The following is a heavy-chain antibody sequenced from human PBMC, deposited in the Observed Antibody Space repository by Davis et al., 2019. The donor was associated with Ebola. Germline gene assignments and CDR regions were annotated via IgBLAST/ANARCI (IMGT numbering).Heavy chain of an antibody. CDR1: GYTFTSYG. J-gene: IGHJ6*02. CDR3: VWFGDRGPYEYYYYGMDV. CDR2: ISAYNGNT. Sequence: ASVKVSCKASGYTFTSYGISWVRQAPGQGLEWMGWISAYNGNTNYAQKLQGRVTMTTDTSTSTAYMELRSLRSDDTAVYYCVWFGDRGPYEYYYYGMDVWGQGTTVTVSS. D-gene: IGHD3-10*01. V-gene: IGHV1-18*01.